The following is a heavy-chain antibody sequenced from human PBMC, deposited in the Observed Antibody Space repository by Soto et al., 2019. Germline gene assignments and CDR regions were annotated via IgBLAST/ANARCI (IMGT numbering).Heavy chain of an antibody. V-gene: IGHV3-21*01. D-gene: IGHD3-3*01. CDR1: GFTFSSYS. CDR3: ARGWSGYLHYYGMDV. J-gene: IGHJ6*02. CDR2: ISSSSSYI. Sequence: GGSLRLSCAASGFTFSSYSMNWVRQAPGKGLEGVSSISSSSSYIYYADSVKGRFTISRDNAKNSLYLQMNSLRAEDTAVYYCARGWSGYLHYYGMDVWGQGTTVTSP.